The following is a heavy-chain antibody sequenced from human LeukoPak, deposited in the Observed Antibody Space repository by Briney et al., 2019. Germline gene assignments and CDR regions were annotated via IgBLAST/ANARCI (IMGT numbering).Heavy chain of an antibody. CDR2: IIPIFGTA. D-gene: IGHD4-17*01. V-gene: IGHV1-69*06. CDR1: GGTFSSYA. J-gene: IGHJ6*04. CDR3: AGDYPDYGDYVFLYYYGMDV. Sequence: ASVKVSCMASGGTFSSYAISWVRQAPGQGLEWMGGIIPIFGTANYAQKFQGRVTITADKSTNTAYMELSSLRSEDTAVYYCAGDYPDYGDYVFLYYYGMDVWGKGTTVTVSS.